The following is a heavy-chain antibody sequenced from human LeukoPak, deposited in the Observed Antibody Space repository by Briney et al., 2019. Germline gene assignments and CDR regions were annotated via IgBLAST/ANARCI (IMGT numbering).Heavy chain of an antibody. V-gene: IGHV4-39*07. CDR3: ARDSRFSLYYYGMDV. CDR2: IYYSGST. J-gene: IGHJ6*02. D-gene: IGHD3-10*01. CDR1: GGSISSSSYY. Sequence: SETLSLTCTVSGGSISSSSYYWGWIRQPPGKGLEWIGSIYYSGSTYYNPSLKSRVTISVDTSKNQFSLKLSSVTAADTAVYYCARDSRFSLYYYGMDVWGQGTTVTVSS.